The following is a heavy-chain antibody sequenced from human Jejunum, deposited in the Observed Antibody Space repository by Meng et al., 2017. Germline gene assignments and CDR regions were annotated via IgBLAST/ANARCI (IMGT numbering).Heavy chain of an antibody. J-gene: IGHJ4*02. D-gene: IGHD1-26*01. Sequence: LSLQEPGPGLAKPAGTLSPPCTFSGVSINSLYWGWIRQPPGKGLERIGNFYYDGRTYYNPSLKSRVTISIDTSKNQFSLKLSSVTAADTAVYYCARGKGSYGSVLDYWGQGTLVTVSS. CDR1: GVSINSLY. V-gene: IGHV4-39*07. CDR2: FYYDGRT. CDR3: ARGKGSYGSVLDY.